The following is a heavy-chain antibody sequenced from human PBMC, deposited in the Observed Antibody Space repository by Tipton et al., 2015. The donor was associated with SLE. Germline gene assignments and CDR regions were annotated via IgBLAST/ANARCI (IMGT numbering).Heavy chain of an antibody. CDR2: IYHSGST. CDR3: ARDRGTGTDAFDI. J-gene: IGHJ3*02. CDR1: GGSISSGGYS. D-gene: IGHD1/OR15-1a*01. V-gene: IGHV4-30-2*01. Sequence: LRLSCAVSGGSISSGGYSWSWIRQPPGKGLKWIGYIYHSGSTYYNPSLKSRVTISVDRSKNQFSLKLSSVTAADTAVYYCARDRGTGTDAFDIWGQGTMVTVSS.